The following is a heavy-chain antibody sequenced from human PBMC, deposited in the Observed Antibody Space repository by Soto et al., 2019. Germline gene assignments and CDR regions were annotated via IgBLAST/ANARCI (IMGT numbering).Heavy chain of an antibody. J-gene: IGHJ6*02. D-gene: IGHD6-19*01. V-gene: IGHV4-34*01. CDR3: ARGGLAVAGRGTYYYYYGMGV. CDR1: GGSFSGYY. Sequence: SETLSLTCAVYGGSFSGYYCSWIRQPPGKGLEWIGEINHSGSTNYNPSLKSRVTISVDTSKNQFSLKLSSVTAADKAVYYCARGGLAVAGRGTYYYYYGMGVWGQGTTVTVLL. CDR2: INHSGST.